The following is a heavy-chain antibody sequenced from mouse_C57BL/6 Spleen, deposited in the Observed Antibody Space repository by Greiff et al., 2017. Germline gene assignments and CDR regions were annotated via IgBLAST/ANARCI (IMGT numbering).Heavy chain of an antibody. J-gene: IGHJ4*01. CDR3: ARDGEAAYYAMDY. CDR1: GFTFSSYA. V-gene: IGHV5-4*01. Sequence: DVHLVESGGGLVKPGGSLKLSCAASGFTFSSYAMSWVRQTPEKRLEWVATISDGGSYTYYPDNVKGRFTISRDNAKNNLYLQMSHLKSEDTAMYYCARDGEAAYYAMDYWGQGTSVTVSS. CDR2: ISDGGSYT.